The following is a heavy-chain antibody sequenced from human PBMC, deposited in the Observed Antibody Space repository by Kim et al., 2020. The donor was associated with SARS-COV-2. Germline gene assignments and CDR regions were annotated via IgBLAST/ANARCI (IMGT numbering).Heavy chain of an antibody. CDR2: IHTNNGGT. D-gene: IGHD3-16*01. CDR1: GYTFTDYY. CDR3: AREAGGSSPLDV. V-gene: IGHV1-2*02. J-gene: IGHJ5*02. Sequence: ASVKVSCMASGYTFTDYYIHWVRQAPGQGLEWMGWIHTNNGGTNAAQKFQGRVTMTRDTSTSTAYLELSRLRSDDTAVHYCAREAGGSSPLDVWGQGTLVTVSS.